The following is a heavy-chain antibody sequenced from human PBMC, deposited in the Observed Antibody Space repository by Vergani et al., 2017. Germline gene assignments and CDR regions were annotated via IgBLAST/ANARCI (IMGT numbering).Heavy chain of an antibody. CDR3: AIGDYGILTGYRY. D-gene: IGHD3-9*01. Sequence: QVQVVQSGAEVKQSGASVKVSCKTSLYTFSNYYMHWVRQAHEQGLELMGIINPSGGHTNYAQKIQGRVTMTKETSTITVYMELSSLRSEDTAIYYCAIGDYGILTGYRYWGQGTLVTVSA. J-gene: IGHJ4*02. V-gene: IGHV1-46*03. CDR2: INPSGGHT. CDR1: LYTFSNYY.